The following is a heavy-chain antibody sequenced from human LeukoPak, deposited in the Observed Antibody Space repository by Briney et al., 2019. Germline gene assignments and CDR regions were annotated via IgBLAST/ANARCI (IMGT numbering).Heavy chain of an antibody. Sequence: PSETLSLTCTVSGGSISSYYRSWIRQPPGKGLEWIGYIYYSGSTNYNPSLKSRVTISVDTSKNQFSLKLSSVTAADTAVYYCARHITGDATIDYWGQGTLVTVSS. D-gene: IGHD1-14*01. CDR2: IYYSGST. CDR1: GGSISSYY. J-gene: IGHJ4*02. V-gene: IGHV4-59*08. CDR3: ARHITGDATIDY.